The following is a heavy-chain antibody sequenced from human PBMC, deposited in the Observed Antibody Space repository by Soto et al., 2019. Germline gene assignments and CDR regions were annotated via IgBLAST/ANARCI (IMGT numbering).Heavy chain of an antibody. CDR1: GFTFNIYA. CDR3: ATVARYDDFDV. V-gene: IGHV3-23*01. CDR2: IGSTGTTT. J-gene: IGHJ3*01. D-gene: IGHD3-9*01. Sequence: QLLGSGGGLVQPGGSLRLSCEASGFTFNIYAMTWVRQAPGKGLEWVSNIGSTGTTTYYADSVKGRFAISRENSKSTLYLQMNRLRAEDTAVYYCATVARYDDFDVWGQGTMVTVSS.